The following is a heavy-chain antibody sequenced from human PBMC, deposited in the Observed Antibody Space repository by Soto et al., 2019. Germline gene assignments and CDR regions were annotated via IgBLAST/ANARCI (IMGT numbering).Heavy chain of an antibody. J-gene: IGHJ4*02. V-gene: IGHV1-8*01. CDR1: EYTFTSYD. D-gene: IGHD3-10*01. Sequence: SVKVSCKPSEYTFTSYDIIWVRQATGQGLEWMGGMNPNSGNTGYAQKFQGRVTMTRNTSISTAYMELSSLRSEDAAVYFSARGPERAGSGSSYFDYWGQGTPVTVSS. CDR3: ARGPERAGSGSSYFDY. CDR2: MNPNSGNT.